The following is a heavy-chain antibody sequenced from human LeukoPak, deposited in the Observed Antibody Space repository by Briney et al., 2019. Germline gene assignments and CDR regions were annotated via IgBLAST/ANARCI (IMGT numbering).Heavy chain of an antibody. J-gene: IGHJ3*02. CDR3: ARGIIGVAITGAFDI. CDR2: IYYSGST. V-gene: IGHV4-59*01. Sequence: SVTLSLTCTVSGGSISNYYWNWIRQPPGRGLEWIGYIYYSGSTSYNPSLKSRVTISVDTSKSHFSLKLSSVTAADTAIYYCARGIIGVAITGAFDIWGQGTMVT. CDR1: GGSISNYY. D-gene: IGHD3-3*02.